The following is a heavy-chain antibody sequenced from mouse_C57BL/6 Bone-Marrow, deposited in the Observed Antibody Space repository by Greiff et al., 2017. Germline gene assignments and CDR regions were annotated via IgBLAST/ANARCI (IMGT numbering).Heavy chain of an antibody. CDR3: ARRNPLYYYSMDY. CDR2: IHPSDSDT. CDR1: GYAFTSYW. Sequence: QVQLQQPGAELVTPGASVKVSCKASGYAFTSYWMHWVKQRPGQGLEWIGRIHPSDSDTNYNQKFKGKATLTVDTSSSTAYMQLSSLTSEDSAVYYCARRNPLYYYSMDYWGQGTSVTVSS. D-gene: IGHD6-5*01. J-gene: IGHJ4*01. V-gene: IGHV1-74*01.